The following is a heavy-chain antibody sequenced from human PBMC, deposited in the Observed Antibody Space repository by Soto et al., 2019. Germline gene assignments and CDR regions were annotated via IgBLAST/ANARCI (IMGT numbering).Heavy chain of an antibody. CDR1: GFTFSSYS. V-gene: IGHV3-48*02. Sequence: GGSLRLSCAASGFTFSSYSMNWVRQAPGRGLEWVSYISRTSGTIHYADSVKGRFTISRDNAKNSLYLQMNSLRDEDTAVYYCARDGGGLDYLYYFDYWGQGALVTVSS. J-gene: IGHJ4*02. CDR2: ISRTSGTI. CDR3: ARDGGGLDYLYYFDY. D-gene: IGHD3-10*01.